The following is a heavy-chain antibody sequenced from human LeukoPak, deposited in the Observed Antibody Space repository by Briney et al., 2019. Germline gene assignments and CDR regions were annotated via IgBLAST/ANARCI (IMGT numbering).Heavy chain of an antibody. V-gene: IGHV3-30*04. D-gene: IGHD6-13*01. J-gene: IGHJ6*04. Sequence: GGSLRLSCAASGFTFSSYAMHWVRQAPGKGLEWVAVISYDGSNKYYADSVKGRFTISRDNSKNTLYLQMNSLRAEDTAVYYCATSPFAPGYSSSWYYYYDMDVWGKGTTVTVSS. CDR1: GFTFSSYA. CDR2: ISYDGSNK. CDR3: ATSPFAPGYSSSWYYYYDMDV.